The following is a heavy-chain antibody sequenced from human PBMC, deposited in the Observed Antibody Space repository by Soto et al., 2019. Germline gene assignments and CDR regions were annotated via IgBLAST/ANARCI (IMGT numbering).Heavy chain of an antibody. CDR2: VYNSGRI. CDR1: GGSLIGYY. D-gene: IGHD3-3*01. V-gene: IGHV4-4*07. CDR3: AREPRPAYRGMGVFEC. Sequence: SETLSLTCSVSGGSLIGYYWSWIRQPAGKGLEWIGRVYNSGRINYNPSLKNRVTMSVDMSKNQFSLKMTSVTAADTAVYYCAREPRPAYRGMGVFECWGQGTMVTV. J-gene: IGHJ3*01.